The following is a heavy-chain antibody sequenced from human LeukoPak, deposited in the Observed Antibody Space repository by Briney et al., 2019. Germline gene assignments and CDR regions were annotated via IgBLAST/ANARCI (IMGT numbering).Heavy chain of an antibody. V-gene: IGHV4-4*08. CDR1: GGSLSGYY. D-gene: IGHD2-2*01. CDR3: ARRVPAASGGGFDY. Sequence: SETLSLTCAVPGGSLSGYYWNSIRQPQGKGLEWIGYVNAVGSTKYNPSLSSRLTISVDKSKNQFSLKLNSVTAADSAVYFCARRVPAASGGGFDYWGQGTLVAVSS. CDR2: VNAVGST. J-gene: IGHJ4*02.